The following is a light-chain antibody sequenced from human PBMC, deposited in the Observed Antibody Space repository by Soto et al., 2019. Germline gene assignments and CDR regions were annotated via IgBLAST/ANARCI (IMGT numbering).Light chain of an antibody. V-gene: IGKV3-11*01. CDR1: QSVSNY. Sequence: IVLTQSPSTLSLSPGERATLSCRASQSVSNYLAWYQQKPGQAPRLLIYDASNRATDIPARFSGSGSGTDFTLTISRLEPEDFAVYYCQQYGSSGTFGQGTKVDIK. J-gene: IGKJ1*01. CDR3: QQYGSSGT. CDR2: DAS.